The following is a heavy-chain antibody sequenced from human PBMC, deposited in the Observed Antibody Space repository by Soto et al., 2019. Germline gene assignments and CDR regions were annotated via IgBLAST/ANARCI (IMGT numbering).Heavy chain of an antibody. J-gene: IGHJ3*02. CDR3: AGAGNGAYDI. V-gene: IGHV4-34*01. CDR2: INHGGST. Sequence: SETLSLTCAVYGGSFSGYYWTWIRQPPGKGLEWIGEINHGGSTNYNPSLKSRVAISVDTSKNQFSLKLSSVTAADTAAYYCAGAGNGAYDIWSQGNMVPIS. CDR1: GGSFSGYY. D-gene: IGHD4-4*01.